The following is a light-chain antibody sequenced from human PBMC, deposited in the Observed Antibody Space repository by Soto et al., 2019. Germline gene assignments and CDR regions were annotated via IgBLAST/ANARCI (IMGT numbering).Light chain of an antibody. V-gene: IGKV1-5*01. CDR1: HSISIW. J-gene: IGKJ4*01. CDR3: QQLYTYPLT. Sequence: DIQMTQSPSTLSASVGDRVTITCRAIHSISIWLAWYQQKPGKAPKLLIYTASTLQSGVPSRFSGSGSGTEFTLTITSLQPEDFAAYYCQQLYTYPLTFGGGTKVDIK. CDR2: TAS.